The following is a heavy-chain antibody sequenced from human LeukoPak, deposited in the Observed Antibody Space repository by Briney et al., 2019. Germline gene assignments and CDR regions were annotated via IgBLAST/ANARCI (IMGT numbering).Heavy chain of an antibody. D-gene: IGHD3-10*01. V-gene: IGHV4-34*01. CDR1: GGSFSGYY. Sequence: SETLSLTCAVYGGSFSGYYWSWIRQPPGKELEWIGSIYYSGSTYYNPSLKSRVTISVDTSKNQFSLKLSSVTAADTAVYYCARGSWFGELLYSYGMDVWGQGTTVTVSS. J-gene: IGHJ6*02. CDR3: ARGSWFGELLYSYGMDV. CDR2: IYYSGST.